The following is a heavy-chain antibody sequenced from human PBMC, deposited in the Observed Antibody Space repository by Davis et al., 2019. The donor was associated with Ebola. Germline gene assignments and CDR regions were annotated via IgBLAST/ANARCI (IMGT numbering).Heavy chain of an antibody. J-gene: IGHJ4*02. Sequence: ASVKVSCKASGDTFSPYSISWLRQAPGQGLEWMGWINPNSGNTGYAQKFQGRVTMTRENSISTAYMELSSLRSEDTAVYYCARGGVAYSDLDYWGQGTLVAVSS. CDR2: INPNSGNT. V-gene: IGHV1-8*01. CDR1: GDTFSPYS. D-gene: IGHD2-21*01. CDR3: ARGGVAYSDLDY.